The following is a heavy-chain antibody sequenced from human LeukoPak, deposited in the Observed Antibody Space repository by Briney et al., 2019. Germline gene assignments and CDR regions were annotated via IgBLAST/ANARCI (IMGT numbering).Heavy chain of an antibody. V-gene: IGHV1-18*01. CDR2: INGYNGNT. J-gene: IGHJ4*02. Sequence: GASVKVSCKASGYTFTSYAMNWVRQAPGQGLEWMGWINGYNGNTKYAQKFQGRVTMTTDTSTSTAYMELRSLRSDDTAVYYCARGRDYDIFPVLVDYWGQGTLVTVSS. CDR1: GYTFTSYA. CDR3: ARGRDYDIFPVLVDY. D-gene: IGHD3-9*01.